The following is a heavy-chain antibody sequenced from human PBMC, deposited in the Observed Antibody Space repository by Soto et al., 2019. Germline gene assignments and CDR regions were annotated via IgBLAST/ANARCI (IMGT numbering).Heavy chain of an antibody. D-gene: IGHD6-19*01. J-gene: IGHJ5*02. V-gene: IGHV1-3*01. Sequence: QVQLVQSGTEVTKPGASVKVSCKASGFTFTNYAIHWVRQAPGQRLEWMGLINGGNGNTEYSRGFQGRLPNTRDTAAGTTYMELSSLRSEDTALYSCARDHELIPVAGTGWFDPWGQGTLVTVSS. CDR1: GFTFTNYA. CDR3: ARDHELIPVAGTGWFDP. CDR2: INGGNGNT.